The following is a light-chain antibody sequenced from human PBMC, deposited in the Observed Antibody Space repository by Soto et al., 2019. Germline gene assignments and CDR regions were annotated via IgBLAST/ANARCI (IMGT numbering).Light chain of an antibody. V-gene: IGKV3-11*01. J-gene: IGKJ1*01. Sequence: EIVLTQSPATLSLSPGERATLSCRASQSVSNFLAWYQQKPGQAPRLLISDASNRATGIPGRFSGSGSGTDSSLTIGSLEPEIFAFYYCQRRSNGPWTFGKGTKVEIK. CDR1: QSVSNF. CDR3: QRRSNGPWT. CDR2: DAS.